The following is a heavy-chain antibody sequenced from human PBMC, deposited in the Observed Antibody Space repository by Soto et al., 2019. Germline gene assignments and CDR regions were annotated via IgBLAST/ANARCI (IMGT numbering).Heavy chain of an antibody. CDR1: CGSISSYY. V-gene: IGHV4-59*01. Sequence: SETLSLTCTVSCGSISSYYWSWIRQPPGKGLEWIGYIYYSGSTTYNPSLKSRVTISVDTSQNQFSLKLSSVTAADTAVYYCARDRVGRAYYYGMDVWGQGTTVTSP. CDR2: IYYSGST. J-gene: IGHJ6*02. CDR3: ARDRVGRAYYYGMDV. D-gene: IGHD1-26*01.